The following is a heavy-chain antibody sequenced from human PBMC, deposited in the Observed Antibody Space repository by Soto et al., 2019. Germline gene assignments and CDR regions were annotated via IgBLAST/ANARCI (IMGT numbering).Heavy chain of an antibody. CDR1: GYSISSGYY. CDR3: ARDRSGDTAMPYNWFDP. V-gene: IGHV4-38-2*02. Sequence: PSETLSLTCAVSGYSISSGYYWGWIRQPPGKGLEWIGSIYHSGSTYYNPSLKSRVTISVDTSKNQFSLKLSSVTAADTAVYYCARDRSGDTAMPYNWFDPWDQGTLVTVSS. J-gene: IGHJ5*02. CDR2: IYHSGST. D-gene: IGHD5-18*01.